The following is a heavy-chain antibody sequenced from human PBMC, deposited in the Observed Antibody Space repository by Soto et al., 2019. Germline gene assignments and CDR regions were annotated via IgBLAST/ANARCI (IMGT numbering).Heavy chain of an antibody. D-gene: IGHD3-3*01. CDR3: TTDVRQRYYDFWSGYSDQQH. V-gene: IGHV3-15*07. CDR2: IKSKTDGGTT. CDR1: GFTFSNAW. Sequence: GGSLRLSCAASGFTFSNAWMNWVRQAPGKGLEWVGRIKSKTDGGTTDYAAPVKGRFTISRDDSKNTLYLQMNSLKTEDTAVYYCTTDVRQRYYDFWSGYSDQQHWGQGTLVTVSS. J-gene: IGHJ1*01.